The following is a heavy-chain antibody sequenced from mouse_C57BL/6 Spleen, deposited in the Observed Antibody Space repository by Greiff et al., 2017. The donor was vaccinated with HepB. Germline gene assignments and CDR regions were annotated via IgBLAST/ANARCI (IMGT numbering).Heavy chain of an antibody. Sequence: VQLQQPGAELVKPGASVKLSCKASGYTFTSYWMQWVKQRPGQGLEWIGEIDPSDSYTNYNQKFKGKATLTVDTSSSTAYMQLSSLTSEDSAVYYGARNWDLYYFDYWGQGTTLTVSS. CDR1: GYTFTSYW. V-gene: IGHV1-50*01. CDR2: IDPSDSYT. J-gene: IGHJ2*01. D-gene: IGHD4-1*01. CDR3: ARNWDLYYFDY.